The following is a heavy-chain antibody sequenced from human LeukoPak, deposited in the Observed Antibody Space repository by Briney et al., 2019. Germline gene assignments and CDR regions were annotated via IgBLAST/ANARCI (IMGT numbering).Heavy chain of an antibody. CDR1: GFTFSSYW. CDR2: IKQDGSEK. D-gene: IGHD2-15*01. V-gene: IGHV3-7*01. Sequence: GGSLRLSCAASGFTFSSYWMSWVRQAPGKGLEWVANIKQDGSEKYYVDSVKGRFTISRDNAKNSLYLQMNSLRAEDTAVYYCAKDRVVAATTYYFDYWGQGTLVTVSS. J-gene: IGHJ4*02. CDR3: AKDRVVAATTYYFDY.